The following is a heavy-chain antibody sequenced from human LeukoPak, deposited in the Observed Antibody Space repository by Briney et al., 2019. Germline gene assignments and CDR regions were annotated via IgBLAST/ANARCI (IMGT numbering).Heavy chain of an antibody. CDR2: ISSSNSYI. D-gene: IGHD1-26*01. CDR1: GFTLSSYS. Sequence: GGSLRLSCAASGFTLSSYSMNWVRQAPGKGLEWVSFISSSNSYIYYADSVKGRFTISRDNAKNSLYLQMNSLRAEDTAVYYCARDAVSGSYADYWGQGTLVTVSS. V-gene: IGHV3-21*01. J-gene: IGHJ4*02. CDR3: ARDAVSGSYADY.